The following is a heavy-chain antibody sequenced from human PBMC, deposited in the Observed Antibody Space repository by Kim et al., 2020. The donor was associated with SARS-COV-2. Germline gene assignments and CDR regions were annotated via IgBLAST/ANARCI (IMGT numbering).Heavy chain of an antibody. V-gene: IGHV3-23*01. D-gene: IGHD6-13*01. CDR2: T. J-gene: IGHJ4*02. Sequence: TDYADSVKGRCTSSRDTPKNTMYLKVNSLRAEDTAVYYCAKGLAAAGGCDWGQGTLVTVSS. CDR3: AKGLAAAGGCD.